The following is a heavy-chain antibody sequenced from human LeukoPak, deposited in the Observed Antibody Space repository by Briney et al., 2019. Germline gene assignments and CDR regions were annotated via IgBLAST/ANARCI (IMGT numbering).Heavy chain of an antibody. D-gene: IGHD2-2*01. CDR1: GYTFTSYY. V-gene: IGHV1-46*01. J-gene: IGHJ5*02. CDR3: ARGNIVVVPAAITYWFDP. Sequence: ASVKVSCKASGYTFTSYYMHWVRQAPGQGLEWMGIINPSGGSTSYARKFQGRVTMTRDTSTSTVYMELSSLRSEDTAVYYCARGNIVVVPAAITYWFDPWGQGTLVTVSS. CDR2: INPSGGST.